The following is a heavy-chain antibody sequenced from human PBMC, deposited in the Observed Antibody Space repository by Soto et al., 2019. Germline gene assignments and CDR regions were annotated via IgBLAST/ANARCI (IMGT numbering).Heavy chain of an antibody. V-gene: IGHV4-39*01. CDR2: ICYSGST. CDR3: ARHALGSWRWDY. CDR1: GDSISSSNYF. Sequence: SETLSLTCTVSGDSISSSNYFWGWIRQPPGKGLEWIGSICYSGSTYYNPSLKSLGTISVDTSKNQFSLKLSSVTAADAAVYNCARHALGSWRWDYWGQGTLVTVSS. D-gene: IGHD3-16*01. J-gene: IGHJ4*02.